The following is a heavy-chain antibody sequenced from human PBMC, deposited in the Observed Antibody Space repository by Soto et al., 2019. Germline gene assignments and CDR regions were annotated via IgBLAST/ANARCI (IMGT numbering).Heavy chain of an antibody. CDR1: GGPFGSSA. J-gene: IGHJ3*01. CDR2: IIPVFDKA. Sequence: QVQLVQSGADVKKPGSSGKVSCKTSGGPFGSSASSWVRQAPAQRLEWMGEIIPVFDKANYAQNFQGRLTITADEPTGTVFMQLSSLRSEDTAVYFCARLRRDWGDAFDLWGLGTFVTVSS. D-gene: IGHD3-16*01. V-gene: IGHV1-69*01. CDR3: ARLRRDWGDAFDL.